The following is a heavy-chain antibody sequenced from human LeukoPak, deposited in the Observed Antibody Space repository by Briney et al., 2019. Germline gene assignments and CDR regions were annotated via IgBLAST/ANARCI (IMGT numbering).Heavy chain of an antibody. CDR1: GFTFSSYA. J-gene: IGHJ4*02. D-gene: IGHD3-22*01. CDR3: TKINAYHYDSSGYYFDY. V-gene: IGHV3-23*01. CDR2: ISGSGGNT. Sequence: GGSLRLSCAASGFTFSSYAMNWVGQAPGKGLEWVSGISGSGGNTYYADSVKGRFTISRDNSKSTLYLQMNSLRAEDTAVYYCTKINAYHYDSSGYYFDYWGQGTLVTVSS.